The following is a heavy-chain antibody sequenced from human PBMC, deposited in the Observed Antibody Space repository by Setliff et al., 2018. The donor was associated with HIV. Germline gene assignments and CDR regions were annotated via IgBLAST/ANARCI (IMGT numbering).Heavy chain of an antibody. CDR2: IFYSGST. CDR3: ARHPSNGAPYNWFDP. J-gene: IGHJ5*02. V-gene: IGHV4-59*08. CDR1: GGSISSYY. Sequence: PSETLSLTCSVSGGSISSYYWSWIRQPPGRGLEWIGYIFYSGSTIYDPSLKSRVTISVDTSKNQFSLKLSSVTAADTAIYYRARHPSNGAPYNWFDPWGQGTLVTVSS. D-gene: IGHD1-1*01.